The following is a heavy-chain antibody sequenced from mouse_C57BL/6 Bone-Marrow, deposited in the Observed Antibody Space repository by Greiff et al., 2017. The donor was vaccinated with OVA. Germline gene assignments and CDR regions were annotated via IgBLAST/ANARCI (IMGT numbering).Heavy chain of an antibody. V-gene: IGHV1-64*01. J-gene: IGHJ4*01. CDR1: GYTFTSYW. CDR3: ARRFLLWSMDY. Sequence: VKLVESGAELVKPGASVKLSCKASGYTFTSYWMHWVKQRPGQGLEWIGMIHPNSGSTNYNEKFKSKATLTVDKSSSTAYMQLSSLTSEDSAVYYCARRFLLWSMDYWGQGTSVTVSS. CDR2: IHPNSGST. D-gene: IGHD2-1*01.